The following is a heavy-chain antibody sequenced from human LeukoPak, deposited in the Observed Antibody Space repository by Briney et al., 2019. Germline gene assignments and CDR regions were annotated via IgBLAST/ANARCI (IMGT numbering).Heavy chain of an antibody. J-gene: IGHJ4*02. CDR2: VRDSGAVT. CDR3: ATSTLTFDY. CDR1: GFPLSSFA. V-gene: IGHV3-23*01. Sequence: PGGSLRLSCAASGFPLSSFAMTWVRQAPGKGLEWISSVRDSGAVTYYADSVKGRFTISRDNSRKIVYLQMNSLRAEDTAIYYCATSTLTFDYWGQGTLVTVSS. D-gene: IGHD3-9*01.